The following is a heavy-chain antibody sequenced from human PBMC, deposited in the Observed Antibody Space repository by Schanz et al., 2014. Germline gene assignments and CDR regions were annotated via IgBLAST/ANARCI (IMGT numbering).Heavy chain of an antibody. Sequence: EVQLVQSGGGLVQPGGSLRLSCAASGFTFSNYWMTWVRQAPGKGLEWVANIKQDESEKYYVDSVKGRFTISRDNAKNSLFLHMNSLRAEDTAVYYCARVALPGYSSPRDAFDIWGQGTMXTVSS. J-gene: IGHJ3*02. CDR3: ARVALPGYSSPRDAFDI. CDR2: IKQDESEK. V-gene: IGHV3-7*02. CDR1: GFTFSNYW. D-gene: IGHD5-18*01.